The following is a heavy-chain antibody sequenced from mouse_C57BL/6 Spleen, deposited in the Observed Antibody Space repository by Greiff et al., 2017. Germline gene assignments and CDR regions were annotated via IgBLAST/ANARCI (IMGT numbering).Heavy chain of an antibody. CDR2: ISYDGSN. V-gene: IGHV3-6*01. D-gene: IGHD2-1*01. CDR3: AREKGYYDYDAMDY. CDR1: GYSITSGYY. Sequence: VQLQESGPGLVKPSQSLSLTCSVTGYSITSGYYWNWIRQFPGNKLEWMGYISYDGSNNYNPSLKNRISITRDTSKNQFFLKLNSVTTEDTATYYCAREKGYYDYDAMDYWGQGTSVTVSS. J-gene: IGHJ4*01.